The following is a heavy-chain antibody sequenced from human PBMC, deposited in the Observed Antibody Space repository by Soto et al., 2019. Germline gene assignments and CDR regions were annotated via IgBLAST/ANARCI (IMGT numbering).Heavy chain of an antibody. V-gene: IGHV3-7*01. D-gene: IGHD6-19*01. Sequence: GGSLRLSCAASGFTFSSYWMSWVRQAPGKGMEWVANIKQAASETYYVDSVKGRFTISRDTAKNSLYLQMNSLRAEDTAVYYFSREPAAVADYWGQGTLVTVSS. CDR1: GFTFSSYW. CDR3: SREPAAVADY. CDR2: IKQAASET. J-gene: IGHJ4*02.